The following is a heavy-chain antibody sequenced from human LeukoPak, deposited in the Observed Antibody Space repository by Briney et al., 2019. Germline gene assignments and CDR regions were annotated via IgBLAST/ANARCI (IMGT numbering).Heavy chain of an antibody. CDR2: ISSNGGST. Sequence: GGSLRLSCSASGFTFSSYAMHWVRQAPGKGLEYVSAISSNGGSTYYADSVKGRFTISRDYSKNTLYLQMSSLRAEDTAVYYCVKGRITIFGVVPDFDYWGQGTLVTVSS. J-gene: IGHJ4*02. CDR3: VKGRITIFGVVPDFDY. CDR1: GFTFSSYA. D-gene: IGHD3-3*01. V-gene: IGHV3-64D*06.